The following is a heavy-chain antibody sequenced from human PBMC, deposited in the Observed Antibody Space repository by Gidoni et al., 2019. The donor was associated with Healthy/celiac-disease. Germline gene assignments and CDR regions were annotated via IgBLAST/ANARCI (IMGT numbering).Heavy chain of an antibody. CDR2: IIPIFGTA. D-gene: IGHD5-12*01. Sequence: VQLVQSGAEVTKPGSSVQVSCTASGVTFSSYATSWVRQAPGQGLEWMGGIIPIFGTANYAQKFQGRVTITADESTSTAYMELSSLRSEDTAVYYCARDLYVGYSGPNSDYWGQGTLVTVSS. J-gene: IGHJ4*02. CDR3: ARDLYVGYSGPNSDY. CDR1: GVTFSSYA. V-gene: IGHV1-69*01.